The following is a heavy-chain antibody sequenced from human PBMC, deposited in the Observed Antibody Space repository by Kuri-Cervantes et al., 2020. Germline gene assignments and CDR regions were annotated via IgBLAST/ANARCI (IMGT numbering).Heavy chain of an antibody. J-gene: IGHJ5*02. Sequence: SETLSLTCTVSGGSISSYYWSWIRQPAGKGLEWIGRIYTSGSTNYNPSLRSRVNISVDTSKNQFSLNLNSVTAADTAVYYCARYITTWKYFDPWGQGTLVTVSS. CDR2: IYTSGST. CDR3: ARYITTWKYFDP. D-gene: IGHD1-1*01. V-gene: IGHV4-4*07. CDR1: GGSISSYY.